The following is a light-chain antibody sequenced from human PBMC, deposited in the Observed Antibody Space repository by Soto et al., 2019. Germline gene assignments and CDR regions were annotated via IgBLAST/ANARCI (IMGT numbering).Light chain of an antibody. J-gene: IGKJ1*01. CDR2: GAS. Sequence: EMVMTQSPATLSVTPGERATLSCRASQSVSSNLAWYHQKPGLAPRLLIYGASTRATGIAARFSGSGSGTEFTLTISSLQSEDFAVYYCQQYNNWLRTFGQGTKVDIK. CDR1: QSVSSN. V-gene: IGKV3-15*01. CDR3: QQYNNWLRT.